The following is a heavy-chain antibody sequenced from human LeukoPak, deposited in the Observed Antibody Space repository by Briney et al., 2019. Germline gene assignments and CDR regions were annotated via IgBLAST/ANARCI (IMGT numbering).Heavy chain of an antibody. V-gene: IGHV3-30*02. Sequence: PGGSLRLSCAASGFTFSSYGMHWVRQAPGKGLECVAFIRYDGSNKYYADSVKGRFTISRDNSKNTLYLQMNSLRAEDTAVYYCAKDKEAGAPILLYDYWGQGTLVTVSS. CDR1: GFTFSSYG. J-gene: IGHJ4*02. CDR2: IRYDGSNK. D-gene: IGHD2-15*01. CDR3: AKDKEAGAPILLYDY.